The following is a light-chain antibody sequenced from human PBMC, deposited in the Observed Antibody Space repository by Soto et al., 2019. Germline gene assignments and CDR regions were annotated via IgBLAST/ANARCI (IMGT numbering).Light chain of an antibody. CDR1: QGISSY. CDR3: QQLNAYPLT. Sequence: DVQMTKSPSTLSASVGDRVTITCRASQGISSYLAWFQQKPGRAPNLLIYGASTLQSGVPSRFSGSGSGTDFTLTISNLQPEDFATYYCQQLNAYPLTFGQGTRLEI. V-gene: IGKV1-9*01. J-gene: IGKJ5*01. CDR2: GAS.